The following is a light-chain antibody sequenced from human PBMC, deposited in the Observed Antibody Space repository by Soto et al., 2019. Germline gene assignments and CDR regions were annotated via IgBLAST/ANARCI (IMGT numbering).Light chain of an antibody. CDR1: QSLVHSDGIAY. Sequence: DVVMTQSPLFLTVTLGHQAVISCLSNQSLVHSDGIAYFSWFQQRPGRSPRRLIYKVSNRDSGVPARFSGSGSGTDFALKISRVEAEDVGVYYCMQGTHWPITFGQGTGLEIK. CDR2: KVS. CDR3: MQGTHWPIT. V-gene: IGKV2-30*02. J-gene: IGKJ5*01.